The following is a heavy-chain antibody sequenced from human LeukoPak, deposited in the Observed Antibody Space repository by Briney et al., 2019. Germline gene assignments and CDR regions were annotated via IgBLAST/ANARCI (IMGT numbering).Heavy chain of an antibody. CDR2: IYYSGST. CDR1: GGSISSSSYY. CDR3: AGDRGDGYDYFWDY. V-gene: IGHV4-39*07. J-gene: IGHJ4*02. Sequence: SETLSLTCTVSGGSISSSSYYWGWLRQPPGKGLEWIGNIYYSGSTYYNPSLKSRVTISVDTSKNQFSLKLSSVTAADTAVYYCAGDRGDGYDYFWDYWGQGTLVTVSS. D-gene: IGHD5-12*01.